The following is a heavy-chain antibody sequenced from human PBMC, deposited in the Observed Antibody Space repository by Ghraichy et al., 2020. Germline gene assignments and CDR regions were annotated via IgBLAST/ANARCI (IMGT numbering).Heavy chain of an antibody. D-gene: IGHD1-7*01. Sequence: GGSLRLSCAASGFTFDNFAMSWVRHAPGKGLEWVSGISCNGGRTEYADSVRGRFTISRDNTKTSVHLEMNKLRTEDTAIYYCVKDRRNYSEDGFHIWGQGTMVTVSS. CDR1: GFTFDNFA. J-gene: IGHJ3*02. V-gene: IGHV3-9*01. CDR3: VKDRRNYSEDGFHI. CDR2: ISCNGGRT.